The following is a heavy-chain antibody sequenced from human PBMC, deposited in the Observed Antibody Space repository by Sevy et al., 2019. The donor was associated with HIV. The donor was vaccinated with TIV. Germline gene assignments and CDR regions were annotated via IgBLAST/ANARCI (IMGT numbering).Heavy chain of an antibody. CDR3: AKSAGRGDYNQYFDY. Sequence: GWSLRLSCAASGFTFSSCAMSWVRQAPGKGLEWVSGISGSGGTTYYTDSLKGRFTISRDNSKNTLYLQMNSLRAEDTAVYYCAKSAGRGDYNQYFDYWGQGTLVTVSS. CDR1: GFTFSSCA. J-gene: IGHJ4*02. V-gene: IGHV3-23*01. D-gene: IGHD3-9*01. CDR2: ISGSGGTT.